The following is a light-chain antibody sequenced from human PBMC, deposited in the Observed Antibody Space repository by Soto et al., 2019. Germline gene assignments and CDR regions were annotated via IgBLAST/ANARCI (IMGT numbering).Light chain of an antibody. CDR2: WAS. CDR1: QSVLYSSNNQNY. Sequence: DIVMTQSPDSLAVSLGERATINCKSSQSVLYSSNNQNYLAWYQQKPGQPPKLLIYWASTRESGGPDRFGGSGAGTDFTLTISSPQAEDAAVYDFQQYYTTPWTFGQGTKVDI. J-gene: IGKJ1*01. V-gene: IGKV4-1*01. CDR3: QQYYTTPWT.